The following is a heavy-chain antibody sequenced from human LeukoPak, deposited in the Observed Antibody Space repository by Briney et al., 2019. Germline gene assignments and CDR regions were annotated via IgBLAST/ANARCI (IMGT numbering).Heavy chain of an antibody. CDR2: ISRTGTYI. CDR3: GKTTVGYSSGQKPAWPVDY. D-gene: IGHD5-18*01. J-gene: IGHJ4*02. V-gene: IGHV3-21*04. Sequence: GGSLRLSCAASGFTFSSYNMKWVRQAPGEGLEWVSSISRTGTYIYYADSVKGRFTISRDNSRNTVYLQINSLRAEDTAVYYCGKTTVGYSSGQKPAWPVDYWGQGTLVTVSS. CDR1: GFTFSSYN.